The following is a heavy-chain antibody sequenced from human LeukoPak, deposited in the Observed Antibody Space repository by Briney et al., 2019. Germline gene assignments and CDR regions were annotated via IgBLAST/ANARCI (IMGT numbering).Heavy chain of an antibody. CDR2: ISGRSGST. CDR3: ARRAGAYSHPYDY. D-gene: IGHD4/OR15-4a*01. J-gene: IGHJ4*02. V-gene: IGHV3-23*01. Sequence: PGGTLRLSCAAYGFTFSSYGMSWVRQAPGKGLEWVSAISGRSGSTYYADSVKGRFTISRDNSKNTLYLQMNSLRAEDTAVYYCARRAGAYSHPYDYWGQGTLVTVSS. CDR1: GFTFSSYG.